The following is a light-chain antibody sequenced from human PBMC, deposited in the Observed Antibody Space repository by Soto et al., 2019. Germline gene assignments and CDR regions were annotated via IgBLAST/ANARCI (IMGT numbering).Light chain of an antibody. CDR3: QQASRFPRT. J-gene: IGKJ1*01. Sequence: DIQMTQSPSFVSAAVGDRVTLTCRSSQDISNLLAWYQQKPGKAPTLLIYATSNLQRGVPSRFSGSGSGTDFTLTISGLQPEDCANYYCQQASRFPRTSGQGTKVEIK. CDR2: ATS. V-gene: IGKV1-12*01. CDR1: QDISNL.